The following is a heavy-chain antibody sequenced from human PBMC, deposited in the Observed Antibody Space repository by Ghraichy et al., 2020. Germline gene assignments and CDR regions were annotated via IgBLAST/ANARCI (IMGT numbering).Heavy chain of an antibody. CDR1: GGSFSGYY. Sequence: GSLSLTCAVYGGSFSGYYWSWIRQPPGKGLEWIGEINHSGSTNYNPPLKSRVTISVDTSKNQFSLKLSSVTAADTAVYYCARRAVAGTEGFFDYWGQGTLVTVSS. J-gene: IGHJ4*02. V-gene: IGHV4-34*01. CDR3: ARRAVAGTEGFFDY. D-gene: IGHD6-19*01. CDR2: INHSGST.